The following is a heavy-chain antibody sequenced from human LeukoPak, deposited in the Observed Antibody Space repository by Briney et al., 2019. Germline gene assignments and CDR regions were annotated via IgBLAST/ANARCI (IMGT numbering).Heavy chain of an antibody. CDR1: GYTFTGYY. CDR2: INPNSGGT. J-gene: IGHJ4*02. D-gene: IGHD5-12*01. CDR3: ARYSGYDPFDY. Sequence: EASVKVSCKASGYTFTGYYMHWVRQAPGQGLEWMGWINPNSGGTNYAQKFQGRVTVTRDTSISTAYMELSRLRSDDTAVYYCARYSGYDPFDYWGQGTLVTVSS. V-gene: IGHV1-2*02.